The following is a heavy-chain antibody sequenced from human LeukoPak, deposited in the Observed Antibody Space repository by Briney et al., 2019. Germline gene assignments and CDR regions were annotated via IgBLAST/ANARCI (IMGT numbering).Heavy chain of an antibody. CDR3: AKDRRSSGWDAEYFQH. J-gene: IGHJ1*01. Sequence: GGSLRLSCAASGFTFSRYWMHWVRQAPGKGLEWVSAISGSGGSTYYADSVKGRFTISRDNSKNTLYLQMNSLRAEDTAVYYCAKDRRSSGWDAEYFQHWGQGTLVTVSS. CDR1: GFTFSRYW. D-gene: IGHD6-19*01. V-gene: IGHV3-23*01. CDR2: ISGSGGST.